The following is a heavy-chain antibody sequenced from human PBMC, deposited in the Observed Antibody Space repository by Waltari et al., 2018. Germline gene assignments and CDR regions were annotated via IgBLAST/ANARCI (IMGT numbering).Heavy chain of an antibody. CDR2: IYTSGST. CDR1: GGSISSGSYY. CDR3: ARGRGTTGTTPDY. J-gene: IGHJ4*02. Sequence: QVQLQESGPGLVKPSQTLSLTCTVSGGSISSGSYYWSWIRQPAGKGLEWIGRIYTSGSTNYNPSLKSRVTISVDTSKNQFSLKLSRLRSDDTAVYYCARGRGTTGTTPDYWGQGTLVTVSS. V-gene: IGHV4-61*02. D-gene: IGHD1-1*01.